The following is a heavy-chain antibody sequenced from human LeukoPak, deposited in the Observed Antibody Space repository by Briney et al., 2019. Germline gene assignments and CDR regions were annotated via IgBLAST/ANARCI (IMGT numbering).Heavy chain of an antibody. CDR2: IIPIFGTA. CDR1: GGTFSSYA. V-gene: IGHV1-69*13. D-gene: IGHD6-13*01. J-gene: IGHJ4*02. CDR3: ARNPAAGRYYFDY. Sequence: GASVKVSCKASGGTFSSYAISWVRQAPGQGLVWMGGIIPIFGTANYAQKFQGRVTITADESTSTAYMELSSLRSEDTAVYYCARNPAAGRYYFDYWGQGTLVTVSS.